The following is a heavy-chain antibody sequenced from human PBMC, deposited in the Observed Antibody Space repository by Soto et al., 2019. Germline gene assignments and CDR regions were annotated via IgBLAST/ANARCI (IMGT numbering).Heavy chain of an antibody. D-gene: IGHD3-16*01. CDR3: ARVGGHSGDYGVPFAS. CDR2: IVPILGLI. CDR1: GGTFSSYT. J-gene: IGHJ4*02. V-gene: IGHV1-69*02. Sequence: QVQLVQSGAVVKKPGSSVKVSCKSSGGTFSSYTISWVRQAPGQGLEWMGRIVPILGLIDYAQKFQGRVTVTADKSTAIANRGLSSRRSEDTAVYYCARVGGHSGDYGVPFASWGKGTLVPVSS.